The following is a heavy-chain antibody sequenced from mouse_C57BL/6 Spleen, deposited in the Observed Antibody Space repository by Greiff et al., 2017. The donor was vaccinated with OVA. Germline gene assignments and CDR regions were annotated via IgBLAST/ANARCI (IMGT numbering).Heavy chain of an antibody. D-gene: IGHD1-1*01. J-gene: IGHJ2*01. Sequence: VQLQESGAELARPGASVKMSCKASGYTFTSYTMHWVKQRPGQGLEWIGYINPSSGYTKYNQKFKGKATLTADTSSSTAYMQLSSLTSEDSAVYYCARAAVVDEYYIDYWGQGTTLTVSS. CDR1: GYTFTSYT. V-gene: IGHV1-4*01. CDR2: INPSSGYT. CDR3: ARAAVVDEYYIDY.